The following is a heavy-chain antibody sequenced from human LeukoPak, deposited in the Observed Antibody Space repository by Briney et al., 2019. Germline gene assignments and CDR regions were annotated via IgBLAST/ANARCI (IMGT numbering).Heavy chain of an antibody. CDR2: IKQDGSAK. Sequence: GGSLRLSCAASGFTFSTYWMSWVRQAPGKGLEWVANIKQDGSAKYYVDSVKGRFTISRDNAKNSLYLQMNSLRAEDTAVYYCARDRYCGGDCYPNFDYWGQGTLVTVSS. CDR1: GFTFSTYW. J-gene: IGHJ4*02. CDR3: ARDRYCGGDCYPNFDY. D-gene: IGHD2-21*02. V-gene: IGHV3-7*01.